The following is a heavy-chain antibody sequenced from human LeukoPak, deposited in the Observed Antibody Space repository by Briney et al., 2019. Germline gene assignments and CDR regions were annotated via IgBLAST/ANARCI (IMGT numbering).Heavy chain of an antibody. J-gene: IGHJ4*02. CDR2: IYPGDSDT. V-gene: IGHV5-51*01. CDR1: GYRFTDYW. D-gene: IGHD6-13*01. Sequence: GESLKISCKGSGYRFTDYWIVWVRQMPGKGLEWMGIIYPGDSDTRYSPSFQGQVTISADKSINTAYVQWSSLKASDTAMYYCARLVAAAGRHLDYWGQGTLVTVSS. CDR3: ARLVAAAGRHLDY.